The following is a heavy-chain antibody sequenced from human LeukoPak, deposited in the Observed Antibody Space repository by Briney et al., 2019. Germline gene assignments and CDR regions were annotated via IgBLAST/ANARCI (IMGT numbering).Heavy chain of an antibody. CDR3: AKDWGYGNYVLS. J-gene: IGHJ4*02. CDR1: GFTVSNHY. D-gene: IGHD4-11*01. CDR2: IYSGGST. Sequence: SGGSLRLSCAASGFTVSNHYMSWVRQAPGKGLEWVSVIYSGGSTYYADSVKGRFTVSRDNSKNTLYLQMNSLRAEDTAVYYCAKDWGYGNYVLSWGQGTLVTVSS. V-gene: IGHV3-66*01.